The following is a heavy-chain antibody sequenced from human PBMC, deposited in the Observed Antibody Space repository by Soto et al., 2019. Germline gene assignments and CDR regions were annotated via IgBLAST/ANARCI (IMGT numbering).Heavy chain of an antibody. Sequence: QVQLVESGGGVVQPGRSLRLSCAASGFTFSSYGMHWVRQAPGKGLEWVAVIWYDGSNKYYADSVKDRFTISRDNSKNTLYLQMNSLRAEDTAVYYCASDDYGGNADAFDFWGQGTMVTVSS. CDR2: IWYDGSNK. V-gene: IGHV3-33*01. CDR3: ASDDYGGNADAFDF. CDR1: GFTFSSYG. D-gene: IGHD4-17*01. J-gene: IGHJ3*01.